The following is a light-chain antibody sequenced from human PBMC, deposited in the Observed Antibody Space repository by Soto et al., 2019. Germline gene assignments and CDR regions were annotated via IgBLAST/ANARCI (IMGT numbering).Light chain of an antibody. CDR1: SSDVGGYNY. CDR2: DVS. CDR3: CSYAGSYTLL. J-gene: IGLJ2*01. Sequence: QSALTQPRSVSGSPGQSVTISCTGTSSDVGGYNYVSWYQQHPGKAPKLMIYDVSKRPSGVPDRFSVSKSGNTASLTISGLQAEDEADYYCCSYAGSYTLLFGGGTSAPS. V-gene: IGLV2-11*01.